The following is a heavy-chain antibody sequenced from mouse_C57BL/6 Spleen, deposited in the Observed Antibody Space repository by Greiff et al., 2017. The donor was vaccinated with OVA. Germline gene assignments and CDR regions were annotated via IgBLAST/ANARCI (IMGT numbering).Heavy chain of an antibody. CDR1: GYAFSSSW. CDR2: IYPGDGDT. CDR3: ARSQWYFDV. J-gene: IGHJ1*03. V-gene: IGHV1-82*01. Sequence: QVQLQQSGPELVKPGASVKISCKASGYAFSSSWMNWVKQRPGKGLEWIGRIYPGDGDTNYNGKFKGKATLTADTSSSTAYMQLSSLTSEDSAVYFCARSQWYFDVWGTGTTVTVSS.